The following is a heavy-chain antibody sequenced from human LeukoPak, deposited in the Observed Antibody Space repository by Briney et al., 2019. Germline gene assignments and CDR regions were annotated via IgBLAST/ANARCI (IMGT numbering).Heavy chain of an antibody. Sequence: PGGSLTLSCAASGSSFNNAWMSWVRQAPGKGLEWVGRIKARTDGETTDYTAPVRGRFTISRDDSKNTVYLQMNSLKTEDTAVYYCTPPGNEGLGYWGQGTLVTFSS. CDR3: TPPGNEGLGY. J-gene: IGHJ4*02. CDR2: IKARTDGETT. CDR1: GSSFNNAW. V-gene: IGHV3-15*01. D-gene: IGHD4-23*01.